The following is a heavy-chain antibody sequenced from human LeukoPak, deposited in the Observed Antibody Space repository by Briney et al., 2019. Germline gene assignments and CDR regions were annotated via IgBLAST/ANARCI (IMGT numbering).Heavy chain of an antibody. D-gene: IGHD1-14*01. CDR3: ARAYRPRGWFDP. Sequence: PGGSLRLSCAASGFTVSSNYMSWVRQAPGKGLGWVSVIYSGGSTYYADSVKGRFTISRDNSKNTLYLQMNSLRAEDTAVYYCARAYRPRGWFDPWGQGTLVTVSS. V-gene: IGHV3-53*01. CDR1: GFTVSSNY. J-gene: IGHJ5*02. CDR2: IYSGGST.